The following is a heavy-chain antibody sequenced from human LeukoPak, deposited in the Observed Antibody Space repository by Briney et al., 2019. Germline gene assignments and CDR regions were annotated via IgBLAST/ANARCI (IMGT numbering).Heavy chain of an antibody. CDR2: INHSGST. V-gene: IGHV4-34*01. Sequence: SETLSLTCAVYGGSFSGYYWSWIRQPPGKGLEWIGEINHSGSTNYNPSLKSRVTISVDTSKKQSSRKLSSVTAADTAVYYCARGLMVGATAPYYFDYWGQGTLVTVSS. J-gene: IGHJ4*02. D-gene: IGHD1-26*01. CDR1: GGSFSGYY. CDR3: ARGLMVGATAPYYFDY.